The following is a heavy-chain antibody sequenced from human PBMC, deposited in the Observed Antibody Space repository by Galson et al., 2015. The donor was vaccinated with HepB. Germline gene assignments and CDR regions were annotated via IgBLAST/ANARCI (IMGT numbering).Heavy chain of an antibody. D-gene: IGHD2-15*01. J-gene: IGHJ4*02. CDR1: GFTFSIYS. CDR2: ISGSGTTI. CDR3: ARQGEFCSSGSCYQYYFDY. Sequence: SLRLSCAASGFTFSIYSMCWVRQAPGKGLEWVSYISGSGTTIYHADSVKGRFTISRDNAKNLLFLQMNSLRSEDTAVYYCARQGEFCSSGSCYQYYFDYWSQGTLVTVSS. V-gene: IGHV3-48*04.